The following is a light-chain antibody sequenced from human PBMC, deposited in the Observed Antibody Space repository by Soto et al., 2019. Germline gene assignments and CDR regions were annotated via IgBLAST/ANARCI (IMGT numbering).Light chain of an antibody. V-gene: IGKV3-20*01. CDR2: GAS. CDR3: QQYGGSPPYT. J-gene: IGKJ2*01. Sequence: EIVLTQSPGTLSLSPGERATLSCRASHSVSSSYLAWYQHKPGQAPRLLIYGASSRATGIPDRFSGSGSGTAFTLTISRLEPEDFAVYSCQQYGGSPPYTFGQGTKLEIK. CDR1: HSVSSSY.